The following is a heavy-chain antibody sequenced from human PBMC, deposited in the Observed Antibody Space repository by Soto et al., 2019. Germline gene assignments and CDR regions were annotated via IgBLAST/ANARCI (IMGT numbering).Heavy chain of an antibody. D-gene: IGHD2-8*01. V-gene: IGHV3-23*01. J-gene: IGHJ6*03. CDR1: GFTFSSYA. CDR3: AKDSTRNIVLMVYASGGADMDV. CDR2: ISGSGGST. Sequence: EVQLLESGGGLVQPGGSLRLSCAASGFTFSSYAMSWVRQAPGKGLEWVSAISGSGGSTYYADSVKGRFTISRDNSKNTLYLQMNSLRAEDTAVYYCAKDSTRNIVLMVYASGGADMDVWVKGTTVTVSS.